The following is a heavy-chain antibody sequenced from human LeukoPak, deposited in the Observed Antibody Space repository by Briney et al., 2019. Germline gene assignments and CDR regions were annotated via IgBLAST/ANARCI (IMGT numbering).Heavy chain of an antibody. Sequence: WASVKVSCKVSGYTLTELSMHWVRQAPGKGLEWMGGFDPEDGETIYAQKFQGRVTMTEDTSTDTAYMELSSLRSEDTAVYYCAQSVAVAGTAHFDYWGQGTLVTVSS. V-gene: IGHV1-24*01. CDR2: FDPEDGET. D-gene: IGHD6-19*01. CDR1: GYTLTELS. CDR3: AQSVAVAGTAHFDY. J-gene: IGHJ4*02.